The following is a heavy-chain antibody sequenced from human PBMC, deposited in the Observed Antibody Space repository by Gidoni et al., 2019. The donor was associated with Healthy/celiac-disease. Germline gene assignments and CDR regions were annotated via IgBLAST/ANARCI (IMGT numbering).Heavy chain of an antibody. CDR1: GFTFSSYA. Sequence: EVQLLESGGGLVQPGGSLRLSCAASGFTFSSYAMSWVRQAPGKGLEWVSAISGSGGSTYYADSVKGRFTISRDNSKNTLYLQMNSLRAEDTAVYYCAKDRHSSSWYMNAEYFQHWGQGTLVTVSS. CDR2: ISGSGGST. D-gene: IGHD6-13*01. J-gene: IGHJ1*01. CDR3: AKDRHSSSWYMNAEYFQH. V-gene: IGHV3-23*01.